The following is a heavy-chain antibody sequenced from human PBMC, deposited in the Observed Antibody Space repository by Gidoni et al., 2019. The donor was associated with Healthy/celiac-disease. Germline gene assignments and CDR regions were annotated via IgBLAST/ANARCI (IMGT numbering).Heavy chain of an antibody. CDR2: IYWNDDK. J-gene: IGHJ4*02. CDR1: GFSLSTSGVG. V-gene: IGHV2-5*01. Sequence: QITLKESGPTLVKPTQTLTLTCTFSGFSLSTSGVGVGWIRQPPGKALEWLALIYWNDDKRYSPSLKSRLTITKDTSKNQVVLTMTNMDPVDTATYYCAHSYQWELQQAFDYWGQGTLVTVSS. CDR3: AHSYQWELQQAFDY. D-gene: IGHD1-26*01.